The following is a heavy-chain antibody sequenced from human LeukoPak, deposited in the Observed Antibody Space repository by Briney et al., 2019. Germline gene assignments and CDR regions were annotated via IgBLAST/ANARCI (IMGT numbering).Heavy chain of an antibody. D-gene: IGHD4-17*01. V-gene: IGHV4-31*03. J-gene: IGHJ5*02. CDR2: IYYSGST. CDR1: GGSISSGGYY. Sequence: PSETLSLTCTVSGGSISSGGYYWSWIRQHPGKGLEWIGYIYYSGSTYYNPSLKSRVTISVDTSKNQFSLKLSSVTAADMAVYYCARAMRVSDATVTATSGFDPWGQGTLVTVSS. CDR3: ARAMRVSDATVTATSGFDP.